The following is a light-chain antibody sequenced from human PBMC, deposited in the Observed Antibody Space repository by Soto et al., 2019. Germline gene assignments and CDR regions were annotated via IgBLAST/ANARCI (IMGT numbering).Light chain of an antibody. CDR2: GAS. CDR1: QSVSSS. CDR3: QQYNNWPRGT. V-gene: IGKV3-15*01. Sequence: EIVMTQSPGTLSVSPGERATLSCRASQSVSSSLAWYQQKPGQAPRLLMYGASIRATGIPARFSGSGSGTEFTLTISSLQSVDIAVYYCQQYNNWPRGTFGQGTKVEIK. J-gene: IGKJ1*01.